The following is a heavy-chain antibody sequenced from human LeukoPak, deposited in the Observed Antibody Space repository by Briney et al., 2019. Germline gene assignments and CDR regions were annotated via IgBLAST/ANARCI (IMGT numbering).Heavy chain of an antibody. V-gene: IGHV4-39*07. J-gene: IGHJ4*02. CDR3: ARGWRGRWLQLMGIVGYFDY. CDR2: IYYSGST. CDR1: GGSISSYY. D-gene: IGHD5-24*01. Sequence: SETLSLTCTVSGGSISSYYWGWIRQPPGKGLEWIGSIYYSGSTYYNPSLKSRVTISVDTSKNQFSLKLSSVTAADTAVYYCARGWRGRWLQLMGIVGYFDYWGQGTLVTVSS.